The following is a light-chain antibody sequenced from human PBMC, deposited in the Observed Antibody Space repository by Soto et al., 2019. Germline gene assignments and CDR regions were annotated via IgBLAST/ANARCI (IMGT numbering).Light chain of an antibody. J-gene: IGKJ4*01. CDR3: QQYGDSLLT. CDR2: GAS. V-gene: IGKV3-20*01. Sequence: DIVLTQSPGTLSLSPGERATLSCRASQSVTSNYLAWYQRKPGQAPRLLIYGASSRATGIPDRFSGSGSGTDFSLTISRLEPEDLAVYYCQQYGDSLLTFGGGTRVE. CDR1: QSVTSNY.